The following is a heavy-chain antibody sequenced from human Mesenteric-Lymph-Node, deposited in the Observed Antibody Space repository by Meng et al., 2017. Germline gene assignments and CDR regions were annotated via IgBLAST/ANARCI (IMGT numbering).Heavy chain of an antibody. V-gene: IGHV7-4-1*02. J-gene: IGHJ6*02. D-gene: IGHD3-10*01. CDR3: ARGFRGEPYYYYGMDV. Sequence: ASVKVSCKASGYTFTSYAMNWVRQAPGQGLEWMGWINTNTGNPTYAQGFTGRFVFSLDTSVSTAYLQISSLKAEDTAVYYCARGFRGEPYYYYGMDVWGQGTTVTVSS. CDR1: GYTFTSYA. CDR2: INTNTGNP.